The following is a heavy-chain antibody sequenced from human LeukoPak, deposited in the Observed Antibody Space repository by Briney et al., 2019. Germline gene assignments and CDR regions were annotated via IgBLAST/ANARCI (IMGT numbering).Heavy chain of an antibody. J-gene: IGHJ4*02. CDR2: IYHSGST. CDR1: GYSISSGYY. V-gene: IGHV4-38-2*02. CDR3: ARIGSGSDY. D-gene: IGHD3-3*01. Sequence: PSETLSLTCTVSGYSISSGYYWGWIRQPPGKGLEWIGSIYHSGSTYYNPSLKSRVTISVDTSKNQFSLKLSSVTAADTAVYYCARIGSGSDYWGQGTLVTVSS.